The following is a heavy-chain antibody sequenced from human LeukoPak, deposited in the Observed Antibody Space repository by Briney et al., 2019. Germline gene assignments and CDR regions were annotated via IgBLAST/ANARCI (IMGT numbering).Heavy chain of an antibody. V-gene: IGHV4-39*07. CDR1: GGSISSSAYY. J-gene: IGHJ4*02. CDR3: ASFISPHSSSGAYDY. CDR2: INYYGNT. D-gene: IGHD6-6*01. Sequence: PSETLSLTCTVSGGSISSSAYYWCWVRQPPGKGLEWLGSINYYGNTYYTSSLKSRLAISVDTSKNQFSLKLSSVTAADTAVYYCASFISPHSSSGAYDYWGQGTLVTVSS.